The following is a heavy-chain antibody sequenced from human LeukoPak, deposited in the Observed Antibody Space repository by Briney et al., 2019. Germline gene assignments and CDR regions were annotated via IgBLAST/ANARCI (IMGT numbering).Heavy chain of an antibody. J-gene: IGHJ5*02. D-gene: IGHD6-6*01. V-gene: IGHV4-4*07. CDR1: GGSISSYY. Sequence: SETLSLTCTVSGGSISSYYWSWIRQPAGKGLEWIGRIYTSGSTNYNPSLKSRVTISVDTSKNQLSLKLSSVTAADTAVYYCARAGIAARLHWFDPWGQGTLVTVSS. CDR2: IYTSGST. CDR3: ARAGIAARLHWFDP.